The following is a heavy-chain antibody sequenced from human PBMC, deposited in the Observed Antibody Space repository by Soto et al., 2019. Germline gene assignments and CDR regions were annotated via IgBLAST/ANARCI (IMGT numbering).Heavy chain of an antibody. D-gene: IGHD4-17*01. CDR1: GFSLSTSGVG. J-gene: IGHJ6*02. V-gene: IGHV2-5*02. CDR3: AHSHGDYYGMDV. CDR2: IYWDDDK. Sequence: QITLKESGPTLVKPTQTLTLTCTFSGFSLSTSGVGVGWIRQPPGKALEWLALIYWDDDKRYSPSLKSRLTIXKXXSKNQVVLTMTNMDPVDTATYYCAHSHGDYYGMDVWGQGTTVTVSS.